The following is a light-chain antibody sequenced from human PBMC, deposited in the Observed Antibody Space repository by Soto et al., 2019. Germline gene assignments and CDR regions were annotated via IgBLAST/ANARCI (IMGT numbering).Light chain of an antibody. CDR3: QQNDFIPWT. J-gene: IGKJ1*01. V-gene: IGKV1-39*01. CDR2: GSS. CDR1: QNIRTY. Sequence: DVQTTQSPSSLSASVGDRVSITCRASQNIRTYLNWYQQTPGKDPKLLIYGSSHLQSGVPPRFSGTGSGTDFTLIISSLQPEDFATYFCQQNDFIPWTFGQGTKV.